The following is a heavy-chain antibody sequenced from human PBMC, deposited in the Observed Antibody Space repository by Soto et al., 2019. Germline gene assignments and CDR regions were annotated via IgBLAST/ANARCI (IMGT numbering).Heavy chain of an antibody. J-gene: IGHJ4*02. Sequence: GGSLRLSCAGSGFTFNNYCMSWVRQAPGKGLEWVANIKQDGFEKYYVDSVKGRFTISKDNANNSLYLQMNNLRAEDAAIYYCARLMVDPYYYETSGYFRDWGQGTLVTVSS. CDR2: IKQDGFEK. CDR1: GFTFNNYC. V-gene: IGHV3-7*01. D-gene: IGHD3-22*01. CDR3: ARLMVDPYYYETSGYFRD.